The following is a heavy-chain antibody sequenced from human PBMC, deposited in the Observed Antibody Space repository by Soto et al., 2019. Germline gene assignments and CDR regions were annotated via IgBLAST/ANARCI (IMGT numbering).Heavy chain of an antibody. D-gene: IGHD1-26*01. CDR1: GGSISSGGYY. J-gene: IGHJ4*02. V-gene: IGHV4-31*03. Sequence: QLQPQESGPGLVKPSQNLSLTCTVSGGSISSGGYYWSWIRQHPGKGLEWIGYIYYSGSTYYNYYNPSLKSRVTISVDTSENQFSLKLSSVTAADTAVYYCARTPLLWGQGTLVTVSS. CDR3: ARTPLL. CDR2: IYYSGSTYYN.